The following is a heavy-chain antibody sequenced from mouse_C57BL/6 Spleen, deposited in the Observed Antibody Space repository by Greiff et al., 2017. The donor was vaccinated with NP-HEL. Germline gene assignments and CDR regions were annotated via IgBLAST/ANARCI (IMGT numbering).Heavy chain of an antibody. CDR1: GYTFTDYE. J-gene: IGHJ4*01. CDR3: THSSGYDAMDY. V-gene: IGHV1-15*01. CDR2: IDPETGGT. Sequence: VQLQQSGAELVRPGASVTLSCKASGYTFTDYEMHWVKQTPVHGLEWIGAIDPETGGTAYNQKFKGKAILTADKSSSTAYMELRSLTSEDSAVYYCTHSSGYDAMDYWGQGTSVTVSS. D-gene: IGHD3-2*02.